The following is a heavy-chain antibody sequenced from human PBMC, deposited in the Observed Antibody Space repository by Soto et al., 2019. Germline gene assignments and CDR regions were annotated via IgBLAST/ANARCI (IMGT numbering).Heavy chain of an antibody. D-gene: IGHD2-2*02. CDR1: GFTFSKLW. J-gene: IGHJ5*02. Sequence: GWSLRLSCAASGFTFSKLWMSWVRQAPGKGLEWVANIKQDGSQKYYVDSVKGRFTISRDNAKNSLYLQMNSLTADDTAVYYCARVLLYSASGRGWFDPWGQGTLVTVSS. CDR2: IKQDGSQK. CDR3: ARVLLYSASGRGWFDP. V-gene: IGHV3-7*03.